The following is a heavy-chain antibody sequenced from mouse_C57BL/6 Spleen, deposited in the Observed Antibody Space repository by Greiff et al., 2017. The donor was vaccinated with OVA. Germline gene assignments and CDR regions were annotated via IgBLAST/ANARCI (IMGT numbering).Heavy chain of an antibody. D-gene: IGHD2-12*01. J-gene: IGHJ2*01. CDR3: ARSGILYHDY. CDR1: GYTFTSYW. Sequence: VQLQQSGAELVKPGASVKLSCKASGYTFTSYWMHWVKQRPGQGLEWIGMIHPNSGSTNYNEKFKSKATLTVDKSSSTAYMQLSSLTSEDSAVYYCARSGILYHDYWGQGTTLTVSS. CDR2: IHPNSGST. V-gene: IGHV1-64*01.